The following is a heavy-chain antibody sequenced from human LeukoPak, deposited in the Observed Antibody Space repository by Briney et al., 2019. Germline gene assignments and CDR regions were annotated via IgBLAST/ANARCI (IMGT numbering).Heavy chain of an antibody. CDR3: ARGPNWGLDY. J-gene: IGHJ4*02. CDR1: GYTFTGYY. V-gene: IGHV1-2*02. D-gene: IGHD7-27*01. CDR2: INPDSGGT. Sequence: ASVEVSCKASGYTFTGYYIHWVRQAPGQGLEWMGWINPDSGGTIYVQKFQGRVTMTRDSPISTVYMELSRLSSDDTAVYYCARGPNWGLDYWGQGTLVTVSS.